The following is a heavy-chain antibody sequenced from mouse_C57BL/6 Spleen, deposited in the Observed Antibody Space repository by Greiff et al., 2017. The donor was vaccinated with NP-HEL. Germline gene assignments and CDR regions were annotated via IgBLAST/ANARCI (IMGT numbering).Heavy chain of an antibody. CDR1: GYTFTSYG. CDR3: ARGEDDAMDY. V-gene: IGHV1-81*01. CDR2: IYPRRGNT. J-gene: IGHJ4*01. Sequence: VQLQQSGAELARPGASVKLSCKASGYTFTSYGISWVKQRTGQGLEWIGEIYPRRGNTYYNEKFKGKATLTADKSSSTAYMELRSLTSEDSAVYFCARGEDDAMDYWGQGTSVTVSS.